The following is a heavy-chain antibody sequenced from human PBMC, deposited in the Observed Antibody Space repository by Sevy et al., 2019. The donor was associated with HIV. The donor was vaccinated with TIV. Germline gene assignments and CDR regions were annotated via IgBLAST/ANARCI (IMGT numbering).Heavy chain of an antibody. CDR2: IYYSGST. CDR3: ARPIIGVEQLRTTNWFDP. CDR1: GGSISSSSYY. J-gene: IGHJ5*02. D-gene: IGHD3-3*01. Sequence: SETLSLTCTVSGGSISSSSYYWGWIRQPPGKGLEWIGSIYYSGSTYYNPSLKSRVTISVDTSKNQFSLKLSSVTAADTAVYYCARPIIGVEQLRTTNWFDPWGQGTLVTVSS. V-gene: IGHV4-39*01.